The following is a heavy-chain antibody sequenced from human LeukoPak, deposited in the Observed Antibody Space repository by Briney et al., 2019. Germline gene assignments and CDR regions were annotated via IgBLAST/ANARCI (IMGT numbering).Heavy chain of an antibody. Sequence: GGSLRLSCAASGFTFSAYWMHWVRHAPGKGRVWVSRSKGDGSGASYADSVKGRFTISRDNAKNTLYLEMNSLRGDDTAVYYCACTSRPIDAWGQGTLVTVSS. CDR1: GFTFSAYW. D-gene: IGHD2-8*01. J-gene: IGHJ5*02. CDR2: SKGDGSGA. CDR3: ACTSRPIDA. V-gene: IGHV3-74*01.